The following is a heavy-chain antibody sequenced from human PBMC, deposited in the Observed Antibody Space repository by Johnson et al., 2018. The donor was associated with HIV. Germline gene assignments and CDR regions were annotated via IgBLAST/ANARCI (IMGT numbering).Heavy chain of an antibody. Sequence: QVQLVESGGGLVKPGGSLRLSCAASGFTFSDYYMSWIRQAPGKGLEWVSYISSSGSTIYYADSVKGRFTIPRDNPKNTLYLQLNSLRAEDTAVYYCAKVGATVVTPRGEAFDIWGQGAMVTVSS. D-gene: IGHD4-23*01. V-gene: IGHV3-11*04. CDR1: GFTFSDYY. CDR2: ISSSGSTI. J-gene: IGHJ3*02. CDR3: AKVGATVVTPRGEAFDI.